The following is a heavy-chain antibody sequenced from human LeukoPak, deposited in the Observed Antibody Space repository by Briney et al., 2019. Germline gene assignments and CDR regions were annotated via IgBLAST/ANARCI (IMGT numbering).Heavy chain of an antibody. CDR3: ASRDKVYYYGMDV. CDR1: GFTVSSNY. V-gene: IGHV3-66*01. D-gene: IGHD5-24*01. CDR2: IYSGGST. Sequence: GGSLRLSCAASGFTVSSNYMSWVRHTPGKGLEWVSLIYSGGSTYYADFVKGRFTISRDNSKNTLYLQMNSLRAEDTAVYYCASRDKVYYYGMDVWGQGTTVTVSS. J-gene: IGHJ6*02.